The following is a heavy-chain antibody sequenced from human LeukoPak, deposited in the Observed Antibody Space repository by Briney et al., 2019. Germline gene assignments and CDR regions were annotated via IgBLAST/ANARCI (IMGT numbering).Heavy chain of an antibody. J-gene: IGHJ4*02. CDR3: AKDWDSNYLDY. CDR2: INGDASST. V-gene: IGHV3-74*01. CDR1: GFTFNTYW. D-gene: IGHD4-11*01. Sequence: GESLRLSCAGSGFTFNTYWMHWVRQAPGKGLVWVSRINGDASSTNYADSVKGRFTISRDNSKNTLYLQMNSLRAGDTAVYYCAKDWDSNYLDYWGQGTLVTVSS.